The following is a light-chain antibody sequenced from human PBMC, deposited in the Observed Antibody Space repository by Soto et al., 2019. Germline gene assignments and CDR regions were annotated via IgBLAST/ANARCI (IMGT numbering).Light chain of an antibody. Sequence: VVMTRSPASRSLSPMEIVTLSFRASQTVSRNLAWYQQRPGQAPRLLIYDISNRATGVPARFSGSVSETEFTLTIRSLQSEDFAVYFCQQYNNWPSFGQGTRLEIK. CDR1: QTVSRN. J-gene: IGKJ5*01. V-gene: IGKV3-15*01. CDR2: DIS. CDR3: QQYNNWPS.